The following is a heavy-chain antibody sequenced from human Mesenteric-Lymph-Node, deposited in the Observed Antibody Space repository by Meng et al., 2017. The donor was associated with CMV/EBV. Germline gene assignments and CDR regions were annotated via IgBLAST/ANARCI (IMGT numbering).Heavy chain of an antibody. J-gene: IGHJ4*02. Sequence: GESLKISCEAYGFPTFSSFWMHWVRQAPGKGLVWVSRINSDGSSATYTDSVKGRFTISRDNSKNTLCLYMNNLRPEDTAVYYCATVSAYDSGNYSPLQFDYWGQGTLVTVSS. D-gene: IGHD3-10*01. CDR3: ATVSAYDSGNYSPLQFDY. CDR1: GFPTFSSFW. V-gene: IGHV3-74*01. CDR2: INSDGSSA.